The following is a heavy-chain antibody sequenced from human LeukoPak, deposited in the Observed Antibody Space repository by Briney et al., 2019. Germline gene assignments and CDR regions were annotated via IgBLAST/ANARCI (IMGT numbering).Heavy chain of an antibody. CDR2: TTDSGDST. CDR1: GFSFSTYA. D-gene: IGHD2-2*03. Sequence: GGSLRLSCAASGFSFSTYAMTWLRQAPGKGLEWVSTTTDSGDSTHYADAVKGRFTMSRDNSKNTLYLQLNSLRAEDTAVYSCARDVSMDIGGSDCWGPGTLVTVSS. V-gene: IGHV3-23*01. CDR3: ARDVSMDIGGSDC. J-gene: IGHJ4*02.